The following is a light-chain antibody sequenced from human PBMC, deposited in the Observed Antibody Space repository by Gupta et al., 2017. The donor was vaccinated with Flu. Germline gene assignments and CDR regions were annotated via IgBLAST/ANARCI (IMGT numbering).Light chain of an antibody. CDR3: GTWDSSLSVVV. Sequence: KVTISCSGSSSNNGDKYVSWYQQLQGTAPKLLIYENNKRPSRIPDRFSGSKSGTSATLGITGLQTGDEADYYCGTWDSSLSVVVFGGGTKLTVL. CDR2: ENN. J-gene: IGLJ3*02. CDR1: SSNNGDKY. V-gene: IGLV1-51*02.